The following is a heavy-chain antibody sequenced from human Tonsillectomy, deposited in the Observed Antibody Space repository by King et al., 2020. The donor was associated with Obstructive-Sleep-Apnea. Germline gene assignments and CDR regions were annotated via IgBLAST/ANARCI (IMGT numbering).Heavy chain of an antibody. CDR3: ARGNYLTGLDY. V-gene: IGHV4-31*03. CDR2: IYSSGST. Sequence: QLQESGPGLVKSSQTLSLTCTVSGGSISSGGYYWSWIRQHPGKGLEWIGYIYSSGSTYYNPSLKSRITISVDTSKNQFALKLSSVTAADTAVYYCARGNYLTGLDYWGQGTLVTVSS. CDR1: GGSISSGGYY. J-gene: IGHJ4*02. D-gene: IGHD7-27*01.